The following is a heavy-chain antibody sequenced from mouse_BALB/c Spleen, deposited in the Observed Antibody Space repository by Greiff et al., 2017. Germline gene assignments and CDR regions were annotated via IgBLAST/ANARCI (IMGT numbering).Heavy chain of an antibody. Sequence: EVKVEESGGGLVKPGGSLKLSCAASGFTFSSYTMSWVRQTPEKRLEWVATISSGGSYTYYPDSVKGRFTISRDNAKNTLYLQMSSLKSEDTAMYYCTRGDYRYDDGYYYAMDYWGQGTSVTVSS. CDR2: ISSGGSYT. D-gene: IGHD2-14*01. V-gene: IGHV5-6-4*01. CDR3: TRGDYRYDDGYYYAMDY. J-gene: IGHJ4*01. CDR1: GFTFSSYT.